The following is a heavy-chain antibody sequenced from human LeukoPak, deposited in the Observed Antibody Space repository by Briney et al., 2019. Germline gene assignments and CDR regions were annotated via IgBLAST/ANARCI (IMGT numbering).Heavy chain of an antibody. Sequence: PSETLSLTCTVSGGSISSHYWSWIRQPPGKGLEWIGYIYYSRSPNYNPSLKSRVTISVDTAKNQFSLKLSSVTAADAAVYYCARDGVAEDLDTNNWFDPWGQGTLVSVS. CDR1: GGSISSHY. CDR3: ARDGVAEDLDTNNWFDP. J-gene: IGHJ5*02. CDR2: IYYSRSP. D-gene: IGHD3/OR15-3a*01. V-gene: IGHV4-59*11.